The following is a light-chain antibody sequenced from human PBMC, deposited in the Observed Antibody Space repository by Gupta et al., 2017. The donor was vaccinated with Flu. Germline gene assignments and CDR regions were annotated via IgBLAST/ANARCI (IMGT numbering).Light chain of an antibody. CDR2: AAS. V-gene: IGKV1-39*01. Sequence: DIQMTQSPSSLSASVGDRVTITCRASQSITTFLNWYQQKQGKAPNLLIYAASSLQSGVPSRFSGSGSGTDFTLTISILHPEDFATYYCQRSHSTPRSFGHGTKLDIK. CDR3: QRSHSTPRS. CDR1: QSITTF. J-gene: IGKJ3*01.